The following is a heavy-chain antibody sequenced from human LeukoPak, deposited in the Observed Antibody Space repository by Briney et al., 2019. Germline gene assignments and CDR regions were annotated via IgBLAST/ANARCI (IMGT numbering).Heavy chain of an antibody. V-gene: IGHV4-59*01. CDR2: ISYSGST. CDR3: VRDFDAWSAIDI. J-gene: IGHJ3*02. D-gene: IGHD3-3*01. CDR1: GGSISGYY. Sequence: SETLSLTCTVSGGSISGYYWSWLPQPPGKGLEWIGCISYSGSTKYNHSLKSRVSISLDTSKKQFSLHLSSVTAADTAVYYCVRDFDAWSAIDIWGQGTMVTVSS.